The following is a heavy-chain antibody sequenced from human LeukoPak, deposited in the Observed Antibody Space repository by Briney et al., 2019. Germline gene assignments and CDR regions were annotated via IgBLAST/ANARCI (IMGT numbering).Heavy chain of an antibody. V-gene: IGHV3-7*03. CDR1: GFFFNTYW. Sequence: PGGSLRLSCAASGFFFNTYWMSWVRQAPGKGLEWVANIKQDGGEKYYVDSVKGRFTISRDNAKNSLFLQMNSLRAEDTAIYYCARVGSFTHQWSGWGQGTLVTVSS. J-gene: IGHJ4*02. CDR2: IKQDGGEK. CDR3: ARVGSFTHQWSG. D-gene: IGHD2-15*01.